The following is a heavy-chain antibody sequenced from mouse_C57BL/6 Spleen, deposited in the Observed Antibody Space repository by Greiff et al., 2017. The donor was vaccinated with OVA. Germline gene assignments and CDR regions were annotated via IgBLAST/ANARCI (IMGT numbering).Heavy chain of an antibody. Sequence: EVQRVESGGGLVQPGGSMKLSCAASGFTFSDAWMDWVRQSPEKGLEWVAEIRNKANNHATYYAESVKGRFTISRDDSKSSVYLQMNSLRAEDTGIYYCTKRLYDYDEGYFDYWGQGTTLTVSS. CDR2: IRNKANNHAT. CDR1: GFTFSDAW. V-gene: IGHV6-6*01. D-gene: IGHD2-4*01. J-gene: IGHJ2*01. CDR3: TKRLYDYDEGYFDY.